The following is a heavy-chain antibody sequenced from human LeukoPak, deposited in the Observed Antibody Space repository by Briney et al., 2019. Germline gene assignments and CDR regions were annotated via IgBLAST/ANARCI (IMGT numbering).Heavy chain of an antibody. J-gene: IGHJ5*01. D-gene: IGHD6-13*01. Sequence: PGGSLRLSCAASGFTFSSYAMHWVRQAPGKGLEWVAVISYDGSNKYYADSVKGRFTISRDNSKNTLYLQMNSLRAEDTAVYYCARGGSFRSSTWFGYWGQGALVTVSS. CDR3: ARGGSFRSSTWFGY. CDR1: GFTFSSYA. V-gene: IGHV3-30-3*01. CDR2: ISYDGSNK.